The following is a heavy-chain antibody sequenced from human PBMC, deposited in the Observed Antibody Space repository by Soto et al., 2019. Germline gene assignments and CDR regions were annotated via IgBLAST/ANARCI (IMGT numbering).Heavy chain of an antibody. V-gene: IGHV5-10-1*01. J-gene: IGHJ4*02. CDR2: IAPSDSST. D-gene: IGHD4-17*01. Sequence: PGESLKISCKGSGYSFTTYWISWVRQMPGKGLEWMGRIAPSDSSTTYSPSFQGRVTISVDNSINTPYVQWDSLEASDTAMYYCARRAIYGDYVGYWGQGTLVTVSS. CDR1: GYSFTTYW. CDR3: ARRAIYGDYVGY.